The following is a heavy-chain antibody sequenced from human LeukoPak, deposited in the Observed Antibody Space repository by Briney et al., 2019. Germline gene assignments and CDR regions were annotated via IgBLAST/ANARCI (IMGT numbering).Heavy chain of an antibody. D-gene: IGHD3-3*01. V-gene: IGHV4-34*01. J-gene: IGHJ3*02. CDR3: ARGSRITIFGVVIRDAFDI. CDR2: INHSGST. Sequence: SETLSLTCAVYGGSFSGYYWSWIRQPPGKGLEWIGEINHSGSTNYNPSLKSRVTISVDTSKNQFSLKLSSVTAADTAVYYCARGSRITIFGVVIRDAFDIWGQGTIVTVSS. CDR1: GGSFSGYY.